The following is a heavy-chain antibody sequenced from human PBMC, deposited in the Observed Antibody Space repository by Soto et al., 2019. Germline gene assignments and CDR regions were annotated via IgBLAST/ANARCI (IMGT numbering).Heavy chain of an antibody. Sequence: GGSLRLSCAASGFTFSSYGMHWVRQAPGKGLEWVAVIWYDGSNKYYADSVKGRFTISRDNSKNTLYLQMNSLRAEDTAVYYCARVVRGVVAATDYYYMDVWGKGTTVTVSS. V-gene: IGHV3-33*01. CDR3: ARVVRGVVAATDYYYMDV. D-gene: IGHD2-15*01. J-gene: IGHJ6*03. CDR1: GFTFSSYG. CDR2: IWYDGSNK.